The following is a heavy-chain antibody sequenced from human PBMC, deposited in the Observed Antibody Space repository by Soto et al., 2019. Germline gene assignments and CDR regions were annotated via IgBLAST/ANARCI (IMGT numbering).Heavy chain of an antibody. CDR3: AREVMDTAMVFWFDP. D-gene: IGHD5-18*01. CDR1: GFTFSSYS. Sequence: EVQLVESGGGLVQPGGSLRLSCAASGFTFSSYSMNWVRQAPGKGLEWVSYISSSSSTIYYADSVKGRFTISRDNAKNSLYLQMNSLRDEDTAVYYCAREVMDTAMVFWFDPWGQGTLVTVSS. CDR2: ISSSSSTI. J-gene: IGHJ5*02. V-gene: IGHV3-48*02.